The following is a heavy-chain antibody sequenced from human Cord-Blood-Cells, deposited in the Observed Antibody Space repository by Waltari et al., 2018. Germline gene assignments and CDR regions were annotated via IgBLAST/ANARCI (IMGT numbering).Heavy chain of an antibody. CDR3: ARRSGELPSAFDI. D-gene: IGHD1-26*01. V-gene: IGHV4-4*02. J-gene: IGHJ3*02. CDR1: GGSISSSNW. CDR2: IYHSGST. Sequence: QVQLQESGPGLVKPSGTLSLTCAVSGGSISSSNWWSWVRQPPGKGLEWIGEIYHSGSTNYTPSLKRRVTISVAKSKNQFSLKLSSVTAADTAVYYCARRSGELPSAFDIWGQGTMVTVSS.